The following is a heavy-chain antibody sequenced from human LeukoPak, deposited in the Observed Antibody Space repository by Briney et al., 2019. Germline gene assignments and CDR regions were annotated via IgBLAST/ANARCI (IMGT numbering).Heavy chain of an antibody. V-gene: IGHV4-34*01. J-gene: IGHJ4*02. CDR3: ARGWEWEPGDY. Sequence: SETLSLTCAVYGGSFNDYYWIWIRQPPGKGLEWIGEIKPSGRTNYNPSLESRVTISVDTSKNHFSLKLSSVTAADTAVYYCARGWEWEPGDYWGQGTLVTVSS. CDR1: GGSFNDYY. CDR2: IKPSGRT. D-gene: IGHD1-26*01.